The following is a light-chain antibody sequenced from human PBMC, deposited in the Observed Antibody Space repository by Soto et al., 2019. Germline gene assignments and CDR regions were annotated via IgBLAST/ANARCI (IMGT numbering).Light chain of an antibody. V-gene: IGKV1-27*01. CDR3: QKYNSGGPLT. Sequence: DIQMTQSPSSLSASIGDRVTITCRATEDINNYLAWFQQKPGNVPKLLIYAASTLQSGVPSRFRGSGSGTDFTLSISSLQPDDVATYYCQKYNSGGPLTFGGGTKVEIK. CDR2: AAS. CDR1: EDINNY. J-gene: IGKJ4*01.